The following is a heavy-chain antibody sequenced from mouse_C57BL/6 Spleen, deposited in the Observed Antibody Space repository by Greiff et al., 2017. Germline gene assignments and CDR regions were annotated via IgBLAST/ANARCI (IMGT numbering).Heavy chain of an antibody. D-gene: IGHD2-10*01. J-gene: IGHJ2*01. CDR3: ARSLPKVYYFDY. V-gene: IGHV1-64*01. CDR2: IHPNSGST. CDR1: GYTFTSYW. Sequence: QVQLQQPGAELVKPGASVKLSCKASGYTFTSYWMHWVKQRPGQGLEWIGMIHPNSGSTNYNEKFKSKATLTVDKSSSTAYMQLSSLTSEYSAVYYCARSLPKVYYFDYWGQGTTLTVSS.